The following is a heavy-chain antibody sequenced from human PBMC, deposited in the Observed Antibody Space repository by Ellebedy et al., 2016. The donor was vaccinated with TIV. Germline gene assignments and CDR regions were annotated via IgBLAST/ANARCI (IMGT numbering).Heavy chain of an antibody. V-gene: IGHV1-46*03. CDR2: INPNAGTT. CDR3: ARGGYCSGGACPHNWFDP. Sequence: ASVKVSXKASGYFFTNYYLHWVRQAPGQGLEWVGVINPNAGTTAYAQKFQGRVTMTRDTSTSTVYMELSSLRSEDTAVYYCARGGYCSGGACPHNWFDPWGQGTLVTVSS. J-gene: IGHJ5*02. CDR1: GYFFTNYY. D-gene: IGHD2-15*01.